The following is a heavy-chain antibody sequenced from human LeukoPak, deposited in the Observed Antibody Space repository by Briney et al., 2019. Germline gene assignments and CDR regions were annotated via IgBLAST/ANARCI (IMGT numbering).Heavy chain of an antibody. J-gene: IGHJ4*02. CDR1: GFTFSTYA. D-gene: IGHD3-9*01. CDR3: ARGFDGNFDY. V-gene: IGHV3-20*04. Sequence: PWGSQRLSCVASGFTFSTYAMSWVRQAPGKGLEWVSGINWHGADTDYADSVKGRFTISRDNAKNSLYLQMNSLRAEDTALYYCARGFDGNFDYWGQGTLVTV. CDR2: INWHGADT.